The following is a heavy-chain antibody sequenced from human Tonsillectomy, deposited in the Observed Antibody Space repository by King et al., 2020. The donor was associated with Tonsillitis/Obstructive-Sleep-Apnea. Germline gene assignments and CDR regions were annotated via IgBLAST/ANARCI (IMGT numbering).Heavy chain of an antibody. CDR3: ARDPSSGWYDY. V-gene: IGHV4-59*01. D-gene: IGHD6-19*01. CDR2: IYYSGST. J-gene: IGHJ4*02. Sequence: VQLQESGPGLVKPSETLSLTCTVSGGSISSYYWSWIRQPPGKGLEWIGYIYYSGSTNYNPSLKSRVTISVDTPKSQFSLKLSSVTAADTAVYYCARDPSSGWYDYWGQGTLVTVSS. CDR1: GGSISSYY.